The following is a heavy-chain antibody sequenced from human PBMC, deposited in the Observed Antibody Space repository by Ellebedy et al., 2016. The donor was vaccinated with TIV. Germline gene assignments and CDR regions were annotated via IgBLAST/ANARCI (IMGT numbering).Heavy chain of an antibody. V-gene: IGHV3-73*01. D-gene: IGHD6-19*01. CDR2: IRSKVGNFAT. CDR3: LISIEVSSGVLNV. Sequence: GGSLRLXCVASGFTYSASAMHWVRQASGKGLEWVGRIRSKVGNFATTYSASVKGRFTISRDDSKNTAYLQMNSLKTGDTAVYYCLISIEVSSGVLNVWGQGTTVTVSS. J-gene: IGHJ6*02. CDR1: GFTYSASA.